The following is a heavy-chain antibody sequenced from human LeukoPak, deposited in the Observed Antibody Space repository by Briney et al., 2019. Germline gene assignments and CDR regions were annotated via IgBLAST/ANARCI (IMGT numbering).Heavy chain of an antibody. D-gene: IGHD1-26*01. J-gene: IGHJ4*02. CDR2: IYYSGST. CDR3: ARAIEVGAMTPFDY. V-gene: IGHV4-59*01. Sequence: PSETLSLTCTVSGGSISSYYWSWIRQPPGKGLEWIGYIYYSGSTYYNPSLKSRVTISVHTSKNQFSLKLSSVTAADTAVYYCARAIEVGAMTPFDYWGQGTLVTVSS. CDR1: GGSISSYY.